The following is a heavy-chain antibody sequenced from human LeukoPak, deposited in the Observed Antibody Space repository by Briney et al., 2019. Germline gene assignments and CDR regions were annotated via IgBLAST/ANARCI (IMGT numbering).Heavy chain of an antibody. V-gene: IGHV3-23*01. CDR3: AKDMGEPAYCGGDCYSRFFQH. D-gene: IGHD2-21*02. J-gene: IGHJ1*01. CDR2: ISGSGGTT. CDR1: AFTFSTYG. Sequence: GGSLRLSCAASAFTFSTYGMSWVRQAPGKGLEWVSAISGSGGTTAYADSVKGRFTISRDNFKSTLFLQMNSLRVEDTAVYYCAKDMGEPAYCGGDCYSRFFQHWGQGTLVTVSS.